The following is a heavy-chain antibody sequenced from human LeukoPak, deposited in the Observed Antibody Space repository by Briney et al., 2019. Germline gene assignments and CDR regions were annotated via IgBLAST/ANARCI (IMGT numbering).Heavy chain of an antibody. Sequence: GGSLRLSCAASGFTFSSYNMNWVRQAPGKGLEWISYISSRSTTSYYSDSVKGRFTVSRDNAKNTLFLQMNSLRAEDTAMYYCATTVVITATFDYWGQGTRVTVSS. J-gene: IGHJ4*02. CDR1: GFTFSSYN. D-gene: IGHD2-15*01. CDR3: ATTVVITATFDY. V-gene: IGHV3-48*01. CDR2: ISSRSTTS.